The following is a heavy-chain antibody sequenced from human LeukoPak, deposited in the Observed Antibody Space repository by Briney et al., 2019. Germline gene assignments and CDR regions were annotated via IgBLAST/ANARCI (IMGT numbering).Heavy chain of an antibody. J-gene: IGHJ5*02. Sequence: ASVKVSCKASGYTFTSYGISWVRQAPGQGLEWMGWISAYNGNTNYAQKLQGRVTMTTDTSTSTAYMELRSLRSDDTAVYYCARDHHYGSGSSNWFDPWGQGTLVTVSS. CDR1: GYTFTSYG. D-gene: IGHD3-10*01. CDR3: ARDHHYGSGSSNWFDP. V-gene: IGHV1-18*01. CDR2: ISAYNGNT.